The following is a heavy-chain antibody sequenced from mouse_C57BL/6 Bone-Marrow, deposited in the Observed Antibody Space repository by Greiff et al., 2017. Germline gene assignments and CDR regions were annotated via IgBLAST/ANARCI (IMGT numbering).Heavy chain of an antibody. V-gene: IGHV1-52*01. CDR1: GYTFTSYW. J-gene: IGHJ2*01. D-gene: IGHD1-1*01. Sequence: QVQLQQPGAELVRPGSSVKLSCKASGYTFTSYWMHWVKQRPIQGLEWIGNIDPSDSETHYNQKFKDKATLTVDKSSSTAYMQLSSLTSEDSAVYYCARSYYGNYFDYWGQGTTLPVSS. CDR2: IDPSDSET. CDR3: ARSYYGNYFDY.